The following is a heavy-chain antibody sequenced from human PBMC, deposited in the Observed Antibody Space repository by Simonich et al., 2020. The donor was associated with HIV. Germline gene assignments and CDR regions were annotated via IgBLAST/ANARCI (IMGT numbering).Heavy chain of an antibody. CDR3: AKDRYSSSSGSFDY. D-gene: IGHD6-6*01. CDR2: ISWNSGSI. Sequence: EVQLVESGGGLVQPGRSLRLSCAASGFTFEDYAMHWVRQDPEKGLEWVAGISWNSGSIGYADSVKGRFTSSRDNAKNSLYLQMNSLRAEDMALYYCAKDRYSSSSGSFDYWGQGTLVTVSS. J-gene: IGHJ4*02. CDR1: GFTFEDYA. V-gene: IGHV3-9*03.